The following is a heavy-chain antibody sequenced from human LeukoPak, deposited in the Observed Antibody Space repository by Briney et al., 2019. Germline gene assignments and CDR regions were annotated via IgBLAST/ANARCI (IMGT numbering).Heavy chain of an antibody. D-gene: IGHD3-10*01. CDR1: GGSISSSSYY. CDR3: ARMTYYYGSGSYTPSMDV. Sequence: SETLSLTCTVSGGSISSSSYYWGWIRQPPWKGLEWIGSIYYSGSTYYNPSLKSRVTISVDTSKNQFSLKLSSVTAADTAVYYCARMTYYYGSGSYTPSMDVWGKGTTVTVSS. V-gene: IGHV4-39*07. CDR2: IYYSGST. J-gene: IGHJ6*04.